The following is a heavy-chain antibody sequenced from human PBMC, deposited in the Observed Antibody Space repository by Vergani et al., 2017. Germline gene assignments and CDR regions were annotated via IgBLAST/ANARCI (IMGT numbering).Heavy chain of an antibody. CDR1: GFTFSSYA. CDR3: AKIPRFYYDFWSGYSYDAFDI. Sequence: EVQLLESGGGLVQPGGSLRLSCAASGFTFSSYAMSWVPQAPGKGLEWVSAISGSGGSTYYADSVKGRFTISRDNSKNTLYLQMNSLRAEDTAVYYCAKIPRFYYDFWSGYSYDAFDIWGQGTMVTVSS. V-gene: IGHV3-23*01. J-gene: IGHJ3*02. CDR2: ISGSGGST. D-gene: IGHD3-3*01.